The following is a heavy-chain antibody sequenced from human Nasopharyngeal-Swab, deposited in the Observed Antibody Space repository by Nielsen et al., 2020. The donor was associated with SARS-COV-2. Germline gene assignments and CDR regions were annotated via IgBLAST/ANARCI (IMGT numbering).Heavy chain of an antibody. V-gene: IGHV3-43*01. D-gene: IGHD6-6*01. CDR3: AKGGIAARLFPFDY. J-gene: IGHJ4*02. CDR2: ISWDGGST. Sequence: GGSLRLSWAASGFTFDDYTMHRVRQAPGKGLEWVSLISWDGGSTYYADSVKGRFTISRDNSKNSLYLQMNSLRTEDTALYYCAKGGIAARLFPFDYWGQGTLVTVSS. CDR1: GFTFDDYT.